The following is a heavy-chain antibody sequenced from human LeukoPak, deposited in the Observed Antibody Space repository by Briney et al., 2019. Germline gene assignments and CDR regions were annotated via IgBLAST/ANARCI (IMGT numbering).Heavy chain of an antibody. CDR2: IYYSGST. V-gene: IGHV4-59*01. CDR3: ARENLSTYCGGDCQDHYYFDY. J-gene: IGHJ4*02. D-gene: IGHD2-21*02. CDR1: GGSISSYY. Sequence: PSETLSLTCTVSGGSISSYYWSWIRQPPGKGLEWIGYIYYSGSTNYNPSLKSRVTISVDTSKNQFSLKLSSVTAADTAVYYCARENLSTYCGGDCQDHYYFDYWGQGTLVTVSS.